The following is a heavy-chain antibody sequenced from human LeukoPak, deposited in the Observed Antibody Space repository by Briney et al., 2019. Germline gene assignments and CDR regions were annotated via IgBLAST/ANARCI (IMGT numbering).Heavy chain of an antibody. D-gene: IGHD3-22*01. CDR2: VTPGGNIP. V-gene: IGHV3-23*01. Sequence: GGSLRLSCAASGFSFRYYWMHWVRQAPGKGLEWVSGVTPGGNIPYYADSVKGRFTISRDNSNNTLYLQMGSLRAADTALYYCAKDIWLVSSGFQTFDLWGQGTLVTVSS. CDR3: AKDIWLVSSGFQTFDL. CDR1: GFSFRYYW. J-gene: IGHJ4*02.